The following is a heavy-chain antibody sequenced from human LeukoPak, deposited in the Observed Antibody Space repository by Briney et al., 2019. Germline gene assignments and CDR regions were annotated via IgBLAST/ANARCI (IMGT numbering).Heavy chain of an antibody. J-gene: IGHJ4*02. V-gene: IGHV4-39*01. CDR1: GGSISSSSYY. CDR3: ARGLRGPYDFWSGYWGVYFDY. CDR2: IYYSGST. D-gene: IGHD3-3*01. Sequence: SETLSLTCTVSGGSISSSSYYWGWIRQPPGKGLEWIGSIYYSGSTYYNPSLRSRVTIFVDTSKNQFSLKLSSVTAADTAVYYCARGLRGPYDFWSGYWGVYFDYWGQGTLVTVSS.